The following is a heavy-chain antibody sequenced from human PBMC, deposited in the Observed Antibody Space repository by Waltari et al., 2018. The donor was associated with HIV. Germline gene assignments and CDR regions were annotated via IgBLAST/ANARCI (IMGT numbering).Heavy chain of an antibody. D-gene: IGHD2-15*01. CDR2: ISYDGSNI. J-gene: IGHJ5*02. CDR3: ARDTGYCSFGSCSYNWLDP. V-gene: IGHV3-30*01. Sequence: QVHLVESGGGVVQPGRSLRLYCAAHGFTFSSYAIHWVRKAPGKGLECVALISYDGSNIYYADSVKGRFTISRDNSKNTLYLQMNSLRAEDTSVYYCARDTGYCSFGSCSYNWLDPWGQGTLVSVSS. CDR1: GFTFSSYA.